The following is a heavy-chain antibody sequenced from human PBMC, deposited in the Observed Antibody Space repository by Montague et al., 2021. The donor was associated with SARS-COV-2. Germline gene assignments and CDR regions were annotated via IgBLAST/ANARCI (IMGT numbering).Heavy chain of an antibody. CDR1: LDCGVGYH. D-gene: IGHD3-10*01. J-gene: IGHJ6*02. CDR2: VNHIVST. V-gene: IGHV4-34*01. Sequence: SETLSLTCAGDLDCGVGYHWSRMGKHPSEVQSHCWEVNHIVSTNYNPSLKSRVTISVDASKNQFSLKLSSVTAADTAVYYCARVRYYGSGTSLGMDVWGQGTTVTVSS. CDR3: ARVRYYGSGTSLGMDV.